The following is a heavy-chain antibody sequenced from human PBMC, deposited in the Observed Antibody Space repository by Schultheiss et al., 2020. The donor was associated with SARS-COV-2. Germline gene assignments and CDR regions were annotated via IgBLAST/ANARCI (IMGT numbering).Heavy chain of an antibody. Sequence: GGSLRLSCTASGFTFRDSWMHWVRQAPGKGLVWVAHINSDGSSTNLADSVKGRFTISRDNSKNTLYLQMNSLRAEDTAVYYCARGVDTAMVWYFDLWGRGTLVTVSS. CDR3: ARGVDTAMVWYFDL. D-gene: IGHD5-18*01. V-gene: IGHV3-74*01. J-gene: IGHJ2*01. CDR2: INSDGSST. CDR1: GFTFRDSW.